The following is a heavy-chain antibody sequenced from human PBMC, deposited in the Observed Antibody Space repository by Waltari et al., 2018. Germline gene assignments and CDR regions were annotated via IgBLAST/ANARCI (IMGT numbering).Heavy chain of an antibody. Sequence: QVQLVQSGAEVKKPGASVKVSCKASGYTFTGYYMHWVRQDPGQGLEWMGWINPNSGGTNYAQKFQGRVTMTRDTSISTAYMELSRLRSDDTAVYYCARGGYYDSSGYYYADYWGQGTLVTVSS. CDR2: INPNSGGT. D-gene: IGHD3-22*01. CDR3: ARGGYYDSSGYYYADY. J-gene: IGHJ4*02. CDR1: GYTFTGYY. V-gene: IGHV1-2*02.